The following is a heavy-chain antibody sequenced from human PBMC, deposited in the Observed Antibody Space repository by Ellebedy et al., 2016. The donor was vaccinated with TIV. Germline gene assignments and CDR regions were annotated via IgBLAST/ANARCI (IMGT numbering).Heavy chain of an antibody. CDR2: ISSSGTRL. CDR3: ARGNSESLAATTGGLGY. Sequence: PGGSLRLSCVASGFTFSTHSVAWVRQPPGGGLEWVSSISSSGTRLSYADSVKGRFTTSRDNTKNSLYLQMNGLRADDTAVYYCARGNSESLAATTGGLGYWGQGTLVTVSS. CDR1: GFTFSTHS. D-gene: IGHD2-15*01. J-gene: IGHJ4*02. V-gene: IGHV3-21*01.